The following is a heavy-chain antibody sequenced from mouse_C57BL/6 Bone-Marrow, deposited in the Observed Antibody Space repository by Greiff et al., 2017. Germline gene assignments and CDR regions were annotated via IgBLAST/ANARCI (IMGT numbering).Heavy chain of an antibody. CDR3: ARNGGELVLPLYYYAMDY. CDR2: IWTGGGT. Sequence: QVQLKESGPGLVAPSQSLSITCTVSGFSLTSYAISWVRQPPGKGLEWLGVIWTGGGTNYNSALKSRLSISKDNSQSQVFLKMNSLQTDDTARYYCARNGGELVLPLYYYAMDYWGQGTSVTVSS. J-gene: IGHJ4*01. V-gene: IGHV2-9-1*01. D-gene: IGHD1-1*01. CDR1: GFSLTSYA.